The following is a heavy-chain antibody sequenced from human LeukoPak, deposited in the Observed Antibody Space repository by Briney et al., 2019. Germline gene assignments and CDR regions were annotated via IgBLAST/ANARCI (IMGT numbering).Heavy chain of an antibody. CDR3: AKDKITIFGVVIPYMDV. CDR1: GFTFSSYG. CDR2: IRYDGSNK. J-gene: IGHJ6*03. Sequence: GGSLRLSCAASGFTFSSYGMHWVRQAPGKGLEWVAFIRYDGSNKYYADSVKGRFTISRDNSKNTLYLQMNSLRAEDTAVYYCAKDKITIFGVVIPYMDVWGKGTTVTVSS. D-gene: IGHD3-3*01. V-gene: IGHV3-30*02.